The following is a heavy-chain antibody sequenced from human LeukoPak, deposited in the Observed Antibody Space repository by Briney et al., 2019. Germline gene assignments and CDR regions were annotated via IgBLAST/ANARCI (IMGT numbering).Heavy chain of an antibody. CDR3: AKADYGDYAFGAFDI. CDR1: GFTFSSYA. CDR2: ISGSGGST. D-gene: IGHD4-17*01. J-gene: IGHJ3*02. V-gene: IGHV3-23*01. Sequence: GGSLRLSCAASGFTFSSYAMSWVRQAPGKGLEWVSAISGSGGSTYYADSVKGRFTISRDNAKNSLYLQMNSLRAEDTAVYYCAKADYGDYAFGAFDIWGQGTMVTVSS.